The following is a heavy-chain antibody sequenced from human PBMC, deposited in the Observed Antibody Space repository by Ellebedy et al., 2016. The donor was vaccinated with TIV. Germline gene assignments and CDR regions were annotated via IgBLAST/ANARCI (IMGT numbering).Heavy chain of an antibody. CDR2: ICISSSTI. V-gene: IGHV3-48*01. Sequence: PGGSLRLSCVASGFTFSTYSMNRVRQAPGKGQEWVSYICISSSTIYYADSVKGRFTVSRDNAKDSLYLQMDSLRADDTAVYYCARDRPHSCFDPWGLGTLVTVSS. D-gene: IGHD1-14*01. CDR1: GFTFSTYS. CDR3: ARDRPHSCFDP. J-gene: IGHJ5*02.